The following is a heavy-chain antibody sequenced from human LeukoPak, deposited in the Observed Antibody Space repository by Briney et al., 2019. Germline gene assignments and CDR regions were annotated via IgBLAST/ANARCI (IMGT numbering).Heavy chain of an antibody. CDR2: IHPGRGDT. V-gene: IGHV1-2*02. J-gene: IGHJ4*02. CDR1: GYTFTDHY. CDR3: ARDHNLGPDY. Sequence: SSVKVSCQALGYTFTDHYFHWLRQAPGQGIEWMGWIHPGRGDTNIAQKFQGRVSLTRDMSISTAYMDLSRLTSDDTAVYYCARDHNLGPDYWGQGTLVSVSS. D-gene: IGHD7-27*01.